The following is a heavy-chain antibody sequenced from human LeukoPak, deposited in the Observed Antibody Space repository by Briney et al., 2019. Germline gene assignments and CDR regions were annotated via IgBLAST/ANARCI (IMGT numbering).Heavy chain of an antibody. Sequence: GGSLRLSCSASGFIFSGYAMHWVRQAPGKGLKFVSSITSDGGRTHYADSVKGRFTISRDNSMNTVHLQMSSLRAGDTALYYCVKSLARGWYQFSDWAQGTLVTVSS. J-gene: IGHJ4*02. D-gene: IGHD6-19*01. CDR2: ITSDGGRT. V-gene: IGHV3-64D*09. CDR1: GFIFSGYA. CDR3: VKSLARGWYQFSD.